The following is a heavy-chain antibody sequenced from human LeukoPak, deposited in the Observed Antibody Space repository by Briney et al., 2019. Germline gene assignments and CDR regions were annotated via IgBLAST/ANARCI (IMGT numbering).Heavy chain of an antibody. Sequence: GGSLRLSCAASGFTFTNAWMSWVRQAPGKGLEWVGRIKSKTDGGTTDYAAPVQGRFTISRDTPKNTLYLQMNSLRVEDTAVYYCASWPVGWYGEDSWGQGTLVTVSS. CDR3: ASWPVGWYGEDS. J-gene: IGHJ4*02. V-gene: IGHV3-15*01. CDR1: GFTFTNAW. D-gene: IGHD6-19*01. CDR2: IKSKTDGGTT.